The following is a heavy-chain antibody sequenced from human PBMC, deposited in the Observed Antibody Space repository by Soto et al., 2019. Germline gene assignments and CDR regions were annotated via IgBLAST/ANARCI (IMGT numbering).Heavy chain of an antibody. J-gene: IGHJ6*02. V-gene: IGHV1-18*04. CDR1: GYTFTSYG. CDR3: ARFSGGSYNTYHFYYGMDV. D-gene: IGHD2-15*01. Sequence: ASVKVSCKASGYTFTSYGISWVRQAPGQGLDWMGWISAYNGNTKYAQDLQGRVTMTTDTSTSTAYMELRSLRSDDTAMYYCARFSGGSYNTYHFYYGMDVWGQGTTVTVSS. CDR2: ISAYNGNT.